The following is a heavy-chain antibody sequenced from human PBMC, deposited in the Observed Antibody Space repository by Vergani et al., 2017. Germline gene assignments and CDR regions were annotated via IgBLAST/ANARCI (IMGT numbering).Heavy chain of an antibody. CDR1: GGPFSGYY. V-gene: IGHV4-34*01. Sequence: QVQLQQWGAGLLKPSETLSLTCAVYGGPFSGYYWSWIRQPPGKGLEWIGEINHSGSTNYNPSLKSRVTISVDTSKNQFSLKLSSVTAADTAVYYCARGQYWGGVFDPWGQGTLVTVSS. CDR3: ARGQYWGGVFDP. D-gene: IGHD3-16*01. CDR2: INHSGST. J-gene: IGHJ5*02.